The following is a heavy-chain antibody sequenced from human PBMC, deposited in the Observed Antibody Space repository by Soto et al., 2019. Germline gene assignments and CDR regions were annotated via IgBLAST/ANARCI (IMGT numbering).Heavy chain of an antibody. Sequence: GSLSLTCNVSGFAISRGYYWSWVRQSPGKGLEWIGSIYPSVSSYHNPSLETRLTLSIDTSKNQFTLKLASVTAADTALYYCAREKVGTTFFDNWGKGIQVTVSS. J-gene: IGHJ4*02. CDR3: AREKVGTTFFDN. V-gene: IGHV4-38-2*02. CDR2: IYPSVSS. CDR1: GFAISRGYY. D-gene: IGHD1-1*01.